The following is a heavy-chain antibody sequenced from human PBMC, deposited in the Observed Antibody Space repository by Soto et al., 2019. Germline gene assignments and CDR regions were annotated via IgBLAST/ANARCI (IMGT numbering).Heavy chain of an antibody. CDR1: GYTFIRYG. J-gene: IGHJ4*02. Sequence: GASVKVSCKASGYTFIRYGITWVRQAPGQGFEWMGWISPYDDTTIYAQKLQGRVTMTADTSTRIVNMDLSSLRSEDTAVYYCARRDCFSSSCYLKYWGQGTLVTVSS. V-gene: IGHV1-18*01. CDR2: ISPYDDTT. CDR3: ARRDCFSSSCYLKY. D-gene: IGHD2-2*01.